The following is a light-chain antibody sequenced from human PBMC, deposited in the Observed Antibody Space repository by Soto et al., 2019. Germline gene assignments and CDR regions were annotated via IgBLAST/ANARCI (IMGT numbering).Light chain of an antibody. J-gene: IGLJ1*01. V-gene: IGLV2-14*03. Sequence: QSALTQPASVSGSPGQSITISCTGTSSDIGHYDYVSWYQQHPGKAPKLMIYHVTYRPSGVSNRYSGSKSGNSASLTISGVQADDEADYYCCSLTTSHTYVFRSGTKLTVL. CDR2: HVT. CDR3: CSLTTSHTYV. CDR1: SSDIGHYDY.